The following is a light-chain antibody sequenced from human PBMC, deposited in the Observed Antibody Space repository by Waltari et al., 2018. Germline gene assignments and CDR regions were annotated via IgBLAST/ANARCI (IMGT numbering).Light chain of an antibody. V-gene: IGKV3-11*01. CDR3: QQRRNWPLT. Sequence: EIVLTQSPATLSLSPGERATLPCRASQSVSYYLAWYQQGPGQAPRLLIYDTSHRATGIPDRFSGSGSETDFTLTISSLEPEDFAVYYCQQRRNWPLTFGGGTKVEIK. CDR1: QSVSYY. CDR2: DTS. J-gene: IGKJ4*01.